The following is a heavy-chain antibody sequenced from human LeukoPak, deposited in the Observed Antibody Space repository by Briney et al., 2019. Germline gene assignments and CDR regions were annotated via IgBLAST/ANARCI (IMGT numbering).Heavy chain of an antibody. Sequence: GESLKISCKGSGYSFTSYWIGWVCQMPGKGLEWMGIIYPGDSDTRYSPSFQGQVTISADKSISTAYLQWSSLKASDTAMYYCASSSDSGWYYFDYWGQGTLVTVSS. D-gene: IGHD6-19*01. J-gene: IGHJ4*02. CDR1: GYSFTSYW. V-gene: IGHV5-51*01. CDR2: IYPGDSDT. CDR3: ASSSDSGWYYFDY.